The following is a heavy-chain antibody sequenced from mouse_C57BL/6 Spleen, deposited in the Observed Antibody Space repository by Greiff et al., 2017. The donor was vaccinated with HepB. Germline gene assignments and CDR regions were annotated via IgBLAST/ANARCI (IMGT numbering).Heavy chain of an antibody. CDR2: INPNNGGT. CDR1: GYTFTDYY. D-gene: IGHD3-1*01. Sequence: EVQLQQSGPELVKPGASVKISCKASGYTFTDYYMNWVKQSHGKSLEWIGDINPNNGGTSYNQKFKGKATLTVDKSSSTAYMELRSLTSEDSAIYYCARAGYGFAYWGQGTLVTVSA. J-gene: IGHJ3*01. CDR3: ARAGYGFAY. V-gene: IGHV1-26*01.